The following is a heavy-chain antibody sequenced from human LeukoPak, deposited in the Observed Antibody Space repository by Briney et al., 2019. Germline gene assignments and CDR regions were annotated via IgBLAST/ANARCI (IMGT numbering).Heavy chain of an antibody. J-gene: IGHJ4*02. V-gene: IGHV1-69*05. CDR2: IIPIFGTA. Sequence: VASVKVSCKASGGTFSSYAISWVRQAPGQGLEWMGGIIPIFGTANYAQKFQGRVTITTDESTSTAYMELSSLRSEDTAVYYCARARTERDGYILYFDYWGQGTLVTVSS. CDR1: GGTFSSYA. D-gene: IGHD5-24*01. CDR3: ARARTERDGYILYFDY.